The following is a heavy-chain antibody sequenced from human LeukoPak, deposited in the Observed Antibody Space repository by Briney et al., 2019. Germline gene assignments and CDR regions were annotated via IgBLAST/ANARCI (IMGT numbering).Heavy chain of an antibody. CDR2: IWYDGSKK. CDR1: GFTFSSYG. D-gene: IGHD3-9*01. Sequence: PGRSLRLSCAASGFTFSSYGMHGVREAPGKGVERGAVIWYDGSKKYYADSVKGRFTISRDNSKNTLYLQMNSLRAEDTAVYYCARQYFDWLEGHAFDIWGQGTMVTVSS. CDR3: ARQYFDWLEGHAFDI. V-gene: IGHV3-33*01. J-gene: IGHJ3*02.